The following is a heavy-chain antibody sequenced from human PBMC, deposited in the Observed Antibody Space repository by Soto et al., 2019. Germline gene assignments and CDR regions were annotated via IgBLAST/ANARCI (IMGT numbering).Heavy chain of an antibody. CDR3: AKERSSGWSFDY. CDR2: ISGSGDST. Sequence: GSLRLSCAASGFSFTSYAMNWVRQAPGKGLEWVSVISGSGDSTYYADSVKGRFKNTLYLQMNSLRAEDTAVFYCAKERSSGWSFDYWGQGTLVTVSS. D-gene: IGHD6-19*01. V-gene: IGHV3-23*01. J-gene: IGHJ4*02. CDR1: GFSFTSYA.